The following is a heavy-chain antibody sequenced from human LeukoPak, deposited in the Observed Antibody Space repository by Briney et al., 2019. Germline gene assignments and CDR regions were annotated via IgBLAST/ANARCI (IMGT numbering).Heavy chain of an antibody. CDR2: ISGSGGST. D-gene: IGHD3/OR15-3a*01. V-gene: IGHV3-23*01. CDR3: TKVFGPGSSQGVRWFDP. Sequence: PGGSLRHSCAASGFTFSSYAMSWARQAPGKGLQWVSGISGSGGSTYYADSVKGRLTISRDNSKNTLYLQMNSLRAEDTAVYYCTKVFGPGSSQGVRWFDPWRQGTLVTVSS. CDR1: GFTFSSYA. J-gene: IGHJ5*02.